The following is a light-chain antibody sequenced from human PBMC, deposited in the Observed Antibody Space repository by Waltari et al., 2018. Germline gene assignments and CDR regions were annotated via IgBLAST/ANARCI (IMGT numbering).Light chain of an antibody. CDR2: QAS. CDR1: QSIDRW. CDR3: QHYDTYPWT. V-gene: IGKV1-5*03. J-gene: IGKJ1*01. Sequence: DIQMTQSPSTLSATVGDRVSITCRASQSIDRWLAWYQQKPGKAPKLLISQASTSESGVPSRFSGSGSGTEFTLTIINLQPDDFATYYCQHYDTYPWTFGLGTKVDIK.